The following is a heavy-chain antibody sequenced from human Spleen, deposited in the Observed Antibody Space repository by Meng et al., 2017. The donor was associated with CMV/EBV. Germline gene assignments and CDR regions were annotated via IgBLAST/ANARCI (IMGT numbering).Heavy chain of an antibody. J-gene: IGHJ4*02. CDR1: GFTVSSNY. Sequence: GESLKISCAASGFTVSSNYMSWVRQAPGKGLEWVSSISSSSSYIYYADSVKGRFTISRDNAKNSLYLQMNSLRAEDTAVYYCARDPGQLPPGYWGQGTLVTVSS. V-gene: IGHV3-21*01. D-gene: IGHD6-6*01. CDR3: ARDPGQLPPGY. CDR2: ISSSSSYI.